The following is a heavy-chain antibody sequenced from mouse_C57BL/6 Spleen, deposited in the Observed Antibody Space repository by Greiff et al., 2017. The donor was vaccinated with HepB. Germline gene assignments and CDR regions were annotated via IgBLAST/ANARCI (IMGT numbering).Heavy chain of an antibody. J-gene: IGHJ1*03. D-gene: IGHD1-1*01. V-gene: IGHV5-17*01. Sequence: EVKVVESGGGLVKPGGSLKLSCAASGFTFSDYGMHWVRQAPEKGLEWVAYISSGSSTIYYADTVKGRFTISRDNAKNTLFLQMTSLRSEDTAMYYCARGPLYYYGSSWYFDVWGTGTTVTVSS. CDR2: ISSGSSTI. CDR3: ARGPLYYYGSSWYFDV. CDR1: GFTFSDYG.